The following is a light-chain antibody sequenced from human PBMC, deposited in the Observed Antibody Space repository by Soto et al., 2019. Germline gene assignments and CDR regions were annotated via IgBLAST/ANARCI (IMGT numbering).Light chain of an antibody. CDR3: RQRAGSGT. Sequence: EIVLTHSPGSLSLSPWERSALSCRASQSVSSSYLACYQQKPGQAPRLLIYGASSRATGIPDRFSGSGSGTDLSLTITSPEQADFAVYYCRQRAGSGTCGQGTRLE. CDR1: QSVSSSY. J-gene: IGKJ5*01. CDR2: GAS. V-gene: IGKV3-20*01.